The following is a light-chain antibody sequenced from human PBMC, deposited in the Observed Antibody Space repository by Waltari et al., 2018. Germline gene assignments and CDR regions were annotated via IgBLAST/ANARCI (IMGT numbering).Light chain of an antibody. CDR3: QQSDNTPRT. Sequence: DIQMTQSPSSLSASLGARVTSTCRASQSISSYLNWYQQKPGKAPNLLIYAASSLQSGVPSRFSGSGSGTDFTLTISSLQPEDFATYYCQQSDNTPRTFGQGTKVEIK. V-gene: IGKV1-39*01. CDR1: QSISSY. J-gene: IGKJ1*01. CDR2: AAS.